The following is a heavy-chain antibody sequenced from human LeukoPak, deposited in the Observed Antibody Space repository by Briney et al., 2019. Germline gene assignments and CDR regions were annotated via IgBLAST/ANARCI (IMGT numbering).Heavy chain of an antibody. D-gene: IGHD6-19*01. J-gene: IGHJ4*02. CDR3: ARGYSSGWYYFDY. V-gene: IGHV4-34*01. CDR1: GGSFSGYY. Sequence: SETLSLTCAVYGGSFSGYYWSWIRQPPGKGLEWIGEINHSGSTNYNPSLKSRVTISVDTSKNQFSLKLSSVTAADTAVYYCARGYSSGWYYFDYWGQGTLVTVSS. CDR2: INHSGST.